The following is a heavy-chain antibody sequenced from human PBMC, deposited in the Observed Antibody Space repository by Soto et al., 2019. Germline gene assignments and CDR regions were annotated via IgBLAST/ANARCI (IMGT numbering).Heavy chain of an antibody. D-gene: IGHD2-2*01. CDR3: ARIGLRGDVVVPAAMYY. V-gene: IGHV4-34*01. J-gene: IGHJ4*02. CDR2: INHSGST. Sequence: QLQLQQWGAGLLKPSETLSLTCAVYGGSFSGYYWSWIRQRPGKGLEWIGEINHSGSTNYNPSLKSRVTISVDTSKNQFSLKLSSVTAADTAVYYCARIGLRGDVVVPAAMYYWGQGTLVTVSS. CDR1: GGSFSGYY.